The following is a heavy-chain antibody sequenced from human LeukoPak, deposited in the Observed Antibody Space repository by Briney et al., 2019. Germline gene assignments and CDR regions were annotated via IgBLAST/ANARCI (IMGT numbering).Heavy chain of an antibody. D-gene: IGHD3-3*01. CDR2: INHSGST. CDR1: GGSFSGYY. Sequence: SETLSLTCAVYGGSFSGYYWSWIRQPPGKGLEWIGEINHSGSTNYNPSLKSRVTISVDTSKNQFSLKLSSVTAADTAVYYCARSDFWSGQVVDYWGQGTLVTVSS. CDR3: ARSDFWSGQVVDY. V-gene: IGHV4-34*01. J-gene: IGHJ4*02.